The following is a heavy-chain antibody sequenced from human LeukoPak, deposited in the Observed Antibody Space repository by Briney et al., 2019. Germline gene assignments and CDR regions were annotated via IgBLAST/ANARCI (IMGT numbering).Heavy chain of an antibody. J-gene: IGHJ6*02. CDR3: AKEVRSGSYVGYYGMDV. V-gene: IGHV3-30*18. Sequence: GGSLRLSCAASGFTFSSYGMHWVRQAPGKGLEWVAVISYDGSNKYYADSVKGRFTISRDNSKNTLYLQMNSLRAEDTAVYYCAKEVRSGSYVGYYGMDVWGQGTTVTVSS. CDR1: GFTFSSYG. D-gene: IGHD1-26*01. CDR2: ISYDGSNK.